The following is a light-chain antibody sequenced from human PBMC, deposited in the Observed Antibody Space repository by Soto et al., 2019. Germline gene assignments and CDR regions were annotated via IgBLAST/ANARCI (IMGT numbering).Light chain of an antibody. Sequence: DIQMTQYPSSLSASVGVRVTITCRSSQAISVCVAWYQQKPGKFPMLLIYSASTLQSGVPSRLSGSGSGTDFALSISSLQPEYVSTWYCQRFNTAPLICGQETR. CDR1: QAISVC. V-gene: IGKV1-27*01. CDR2: SAS. J-gene: IGKJ5*01. CDR3: QRFNTAPLI.